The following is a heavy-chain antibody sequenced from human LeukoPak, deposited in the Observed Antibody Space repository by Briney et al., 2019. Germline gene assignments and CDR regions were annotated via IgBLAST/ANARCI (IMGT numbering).Heavy chain of an antibody. V-gene: IGHV4-30-2*01. D-gene: IGHD3-10*01. J-gene: IGHJ5*02. CDR3: ARDSYGLGSNYFDP. Sequence: PSQTLSLTCAVTGASVSSGGFSWAWLRQPPGKGLEWIGYIYHIVTPFYTPSLQSRVTISVDRAKNQVSLRLTSVTAADTAVYYCARDSYGLGSNYFDPWGQGTQVTVSS. CDR1: GASVSSGGFS. CDR2: IYHIVTP.